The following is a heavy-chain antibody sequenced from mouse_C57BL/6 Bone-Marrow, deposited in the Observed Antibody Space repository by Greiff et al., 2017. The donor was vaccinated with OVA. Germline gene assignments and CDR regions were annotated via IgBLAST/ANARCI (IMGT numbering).Heavy chain of an antibody. Sequence: VQLQQSVAELVRPGASVKLSCTASGFNIKNTYMPWVKQRPEQGLEWIGRIDPANGNTKYAPKFQGKATITADTSSNTAYLQLSSLTSEDTAIYYCAFYYYAFDYWGQGTTLTVSS. CDR3: AFYYYAFDY. D-gene: IGHD1-1*01. CDR2: IDPANGNT. J-gene: IGHJ2*01. V-gene: IGHV14-3*01. CDR1: GFNIKNTY.